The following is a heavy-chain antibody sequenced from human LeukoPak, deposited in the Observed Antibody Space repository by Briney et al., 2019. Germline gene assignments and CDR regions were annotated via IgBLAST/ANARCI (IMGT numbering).Heavy chain of an antibody. Sequence: GGSLRLSCAASGFTFDDYGMSWVRQAPGKGLEWVSGINWNGGSTGYADSVKGRFTISRDNAKNSLYLQMNSLRAEDTAVYYCARSEQQLVADYWGQGTLVTVSS. D-gene: IGHD6-6*01. CDR2: INWNGGST. CDR3: ARSEQQLVADY. CDR1: GFTFDDYG. V-gene: IGHV3-20*04. J-gene: IGHJ4*02.